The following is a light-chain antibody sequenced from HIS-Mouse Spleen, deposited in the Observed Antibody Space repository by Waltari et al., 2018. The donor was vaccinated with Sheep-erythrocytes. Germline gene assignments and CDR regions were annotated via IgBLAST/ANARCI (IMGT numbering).Light chain of an antibody. CDR3: QHYGSSLRT. J-gene: IGKJ1*01. CDR1: QSVSSSY. Sequence: EIMFTQSPGPMSLYPGEGATLSCRASQSVSSSYLAGYQQKPGQAPRLLIYGASSRATGIPDRFSGSGSGTDFTLTISRLETEDFAVYYCQHYGSSLRTFGQGTKVEIK. V-gene: IGKV3-20*01. CDR2: GAS.